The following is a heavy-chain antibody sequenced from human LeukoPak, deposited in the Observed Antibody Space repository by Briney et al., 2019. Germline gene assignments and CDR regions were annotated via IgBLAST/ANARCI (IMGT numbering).Heavy chain of an antibody. CDR2: IYYSEST. Sequence: PSETLSLTCTVSGGSISRYYWSWIRQPPGKGLEWIGYIYYSESTKYKPSLKSRVTISVDTSKNQFSLKLSSVTAADTAVYYCARGRFLDAFDIWGQGTMVTVSS. CDR3: ARGRFLDAFDI. D-gene: IGHD3-3*01. CDR1: GGSISRYY. J-gene: IGHJ3*02. V-gene: IGHV4-59*01.